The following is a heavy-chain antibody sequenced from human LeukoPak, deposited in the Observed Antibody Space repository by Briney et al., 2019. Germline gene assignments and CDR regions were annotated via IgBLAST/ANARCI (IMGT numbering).Heavy chain of an antibody. Sequence: GRSLRLSCAASGFSFTGYWMHWVRQAPGKGLVWISRINIDASVTTYADSVKGRFTISRDNAKKTAYPQMNSLRAEDTAVYYCARVPVDGYSTSFDYWGQGSLVTVSS. CDR1: GFSFTGYW. J-gene: IGHJ4*02. V-gene: IGHV3-74*01. CDR3: ARVPVDGYSTSFDY. CDR2: INIDASVT. D-gene: IGHD2/OR15-2a*01.